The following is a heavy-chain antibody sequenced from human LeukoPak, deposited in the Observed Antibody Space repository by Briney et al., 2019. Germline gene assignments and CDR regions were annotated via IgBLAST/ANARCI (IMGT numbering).Heavy chain of an antibody. CDR2: ISSSGSTI. CDR3: ARDHYGSGSYFGY. Sequence: GGSLRLSCAASGFTFSSYAMSWVRQAPGKGLEWVSYISSSGSTIYYADSVKGRFTISRDNAKNSLYLQMNSLRAEDTAVYYCARDHYGSGSYFGYWGQGTLVTVSS. D-gene: IGHD3-10*01. V-gene: IGHV3-48*04. CDR1: GFTFSSYA. J-gene: IGHJ4*02.